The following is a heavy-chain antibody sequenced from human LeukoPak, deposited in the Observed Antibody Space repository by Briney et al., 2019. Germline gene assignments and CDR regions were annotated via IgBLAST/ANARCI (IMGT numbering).Heavy chain of an antibody. V-gene: IGHV4-4*07. J-gene: IGHJ4*02. Sequence: SETLSLTCTVSGGSISSCYWSWIRQPAGKGLESIRRIYTSGSTNYNPSLKSRVTISVDTSKNQFSLKLSSVTAADTAVYYCARDRTHHGTNSGYDYWGQGTLVTVSS. CDR2: IYTSGST. CDR1: GGSISSCY. D-gene: IGHD5-12*01. CDR3: ARDRTHHGTNSGYDY.